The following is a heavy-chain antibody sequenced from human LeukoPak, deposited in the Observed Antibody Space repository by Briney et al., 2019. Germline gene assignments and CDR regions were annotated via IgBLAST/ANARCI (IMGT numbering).Heavy chain of an antibody. CDR3: ARDLGPYYDILTGLDY. D-gene: IGHD3-9*01. CDR1: GYTFTSYY. V-gene: IGHV1-46*01. J-gene: IGHJ4*02. Sequence: ASVKVSCKASGYTFTSYYMHWVRQAPGQGLEXXXXXNPSGGSTSYAQKFQGRVTMTRDTSTSTVYMELSSLRSEDTAVYYCARDLGPYYDILTGLDYWGQGTLVTVSS. CDR2: XNPSGGST.